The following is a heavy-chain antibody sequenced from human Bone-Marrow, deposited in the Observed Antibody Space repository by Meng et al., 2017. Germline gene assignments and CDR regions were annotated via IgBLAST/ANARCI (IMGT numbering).Heavy chain of an antibody. D-gene: IGHD1-26*01. CDR2: ISSSGGST. J-gene: IGHJ4*02. V-gene: IGHV3-23*01. Sequence: GGSLRLSCAASGFTFSSYSMNWVRQAPGKGLEWVSSISSSGGSTYYADSVKGRFTISRDDSKSTLYLQMKGLRAEDTAVYYCATPRRVGFYYDSWGQGTLVTVSS. CDR3: ATPRRVGFYYDS. CDR1: GFTFSSYS.